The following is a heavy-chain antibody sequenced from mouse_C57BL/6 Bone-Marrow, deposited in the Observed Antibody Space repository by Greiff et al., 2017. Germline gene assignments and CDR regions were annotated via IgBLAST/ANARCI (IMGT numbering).Heavy chain of an antibody. D-gene: IGHD5-1*01. CDR2: IHPNSGST. CDR1: GYTFTSYW. CDR3: ASGGIVFEYGAWFAY. V-gene: IGHV1-64*01. J-gene: IGHJ3*01. Sequence: QVQLQQPGAELVKPGASVKLSCKASGYTFTSYWMHWVKQRPGQGLEWIGMIHPNSGSTNYNEKFKSKATLTVDKSSSTAYMQLSSLTSEDSAVYYGASGGIVFEYGAWFAYWGQGTLVTVSA.